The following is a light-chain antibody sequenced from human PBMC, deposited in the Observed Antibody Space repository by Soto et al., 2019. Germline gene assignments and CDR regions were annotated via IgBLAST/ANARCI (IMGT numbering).Light chain of an antibody. J-gene: IGKJ4*01. CDR1: QDIKNY. CDR3: QQYANLPLT. V-gene: IGKV1-33*01. CDR2: DAS. Sequence: DSQITQSSSSLSASLVYRFTITCQASQDIKNYLNWYQQKSGKAPKLLIYDASDLETGVPSRFSGSGSGTDFTFTINSLQPEDIATYYCQQYANLPLTFGGGTKVDIK.